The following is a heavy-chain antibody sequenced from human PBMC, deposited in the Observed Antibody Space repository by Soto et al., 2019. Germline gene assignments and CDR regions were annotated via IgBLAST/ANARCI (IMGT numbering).Heavy chain of an antibody. CDR1: GFTFSSYS. CDR2: ISSNRSNI. J-gene: IGHJ4*02. D-gene: IGHD3-10*01. V-gene: IGHV3-21*01. CDR3: ARDGVHEYYFDY. Sequence: GGSLRLSCAASGFTFSSYSMNWVRQAPGKGLEWVSAISSNRSNIYYADSVKGRFTISRDNSKNTLYLQMNSLRAEDTAVYYCARDGVHEYYFDYWGQGTLVTVSS.